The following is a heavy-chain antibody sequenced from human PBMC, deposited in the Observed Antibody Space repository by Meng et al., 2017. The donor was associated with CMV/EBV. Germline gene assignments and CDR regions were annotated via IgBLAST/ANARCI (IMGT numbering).Heavy chain of an antibody. Sequence: SVKVSCKASGGTFISYAISWVRQAPGQGLEWMGGIIPIFGTANYAQKFQGRVTITTDESTSTAYMELSSLRSEDTAVYYCARAPLQVEMATMGNYFDYWGQGTLVTVSS. CDR1: GGTFISYA. CDR3: ARAPLQVEMATMGNYFDY. CDR2: IIPIFGTA. D-gene: IGHD5-24*01. V-gene: IGHV1-69*05. J-gene: IGHJ4*02.